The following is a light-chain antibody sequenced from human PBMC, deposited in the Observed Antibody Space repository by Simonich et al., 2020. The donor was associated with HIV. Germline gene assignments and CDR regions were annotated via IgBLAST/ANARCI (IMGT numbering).Light chain of an antibody. CDR1: QSVSSN. CDR2: GAS. Sequence: EIVITQSPAPLSVSPGERAPLSARARQSVSSNLAWYPQNPGQAPRLLICGASTRATGIPARFSGSGSGTEFTLTISSMQSEDFAVYYCQQYNNWPPWTFGQGTKVEIK. CDR3: QQYNNWPPWT. V-gene: IGKV3-15*01. J-gene: IGKJ1*01.